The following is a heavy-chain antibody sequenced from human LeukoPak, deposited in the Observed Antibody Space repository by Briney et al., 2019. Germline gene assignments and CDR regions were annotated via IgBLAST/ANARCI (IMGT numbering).Heavy chain of an antibody. CDR3: ARAAYSGTWYSRYFDL. CDR1: GFTFSSYG. V-gene: IGHV3-13*01. D-gene: IGHD6-13*01. J-gene: IGHJ2*01. Sequence: GGSLRLSCAASGFTFSSYGMSWVRQAPGKGLEWVSGIGTAGEIYYPGSVKGRFTISRENAKNSLYLQMNSLRAGDTAVYYCARAAYSGTWYSRYFDLWGRGTLVTVSS. CDR2: IGTAGEI.